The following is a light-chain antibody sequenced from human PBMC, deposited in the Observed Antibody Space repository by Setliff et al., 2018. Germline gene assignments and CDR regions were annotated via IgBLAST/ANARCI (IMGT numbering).Light chain of an antibody. V-gene: IGLV1-44*01. J-gene: IGLJ1*01. CDR2: SNN. Sequence: QSVLTQPPSASGTPGQRVTVSCSGSSSNFGSRSVSWFQQLPGTPPKLLIYSNNQRPSGVPDRFSGSKSGSSASLAISGLQSEDEADYYCAAENDNLNGDVFGTGTKGTVL. CDR1: SSNFGSRS. CDR3: AAENDNLNGDV.